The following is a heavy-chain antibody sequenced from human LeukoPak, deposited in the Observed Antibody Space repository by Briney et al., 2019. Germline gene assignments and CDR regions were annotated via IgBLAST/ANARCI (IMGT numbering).Heavy chain of an antibody. V-gene: IGHV4-30-2*03. CDR1: GDSISSGGHF. D-gene: IGHD3-10*01. CDR3: AGQRARFGEWAFES. Sequence: SQTLSLTCAVSGDSISSGGHFWSWIRQPPGKGLEWIGSINYGGTTYYNPSLNSRVTISVDTSKNQFSLKLSSVTAVDTAVFYCAGQRARFGEWAFESWGQGTLVTVSS. J-gene: IGHJ4*02. CDR2: INYGGTT.